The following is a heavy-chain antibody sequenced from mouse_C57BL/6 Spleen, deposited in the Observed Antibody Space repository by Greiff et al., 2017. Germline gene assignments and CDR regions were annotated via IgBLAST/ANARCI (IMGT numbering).Heavy chain of an antibody. CDR2: ISDGGSYT. Sequence: EVQGVESGGGLVKPGGSLKLSCAASGFTFSSYAMSWVRQTPDKRLEWVATISDGGSYTYYPDNVKGRFTISRDNAKNNLYLQMSHLKSEDTAMYYCARGLDHFDYWGQGTTLTVSS. CDR3: ARGLDHFDY. D-gene: IGHD2-4*01. J-gene: IGHJ2*01. V-gene: IGHV5-4*01. CDR1: GFTFSSYA.